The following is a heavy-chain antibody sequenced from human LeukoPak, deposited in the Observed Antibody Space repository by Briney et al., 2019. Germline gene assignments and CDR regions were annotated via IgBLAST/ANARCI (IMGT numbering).Heavy chain of an antibody. CDR1: GDTFNNYA. Sequence: GASVKVSCKTSGDTFNNYAVTWVRQAPGRGLEWMGKILPPQEIEDYAQKFQDRVTMTADRSTNTVYMELSSLRSEDTAVYYCARDLPGSNAFFYWGQGTLVTVSS. CDR3: ARDLPGSNAFFY. CDR2: ILPPQEIE. D-gene: IGHD4-11*01. J-gene: IGHJ4*02. V-gene: IGHV1-69*04.